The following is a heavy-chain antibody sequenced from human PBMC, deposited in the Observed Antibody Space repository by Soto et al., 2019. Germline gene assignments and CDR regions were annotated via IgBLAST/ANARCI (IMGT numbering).Heavy chain of an antibody. Sequence: EVQLLESGGGLVQPGGSLRLSCEVSGFTFTNYAMSWVRQAPGKGLEWVAAISGGGGTTDYADSVKGRFSISRDNSKNTLFLEITSVRAEDTAVYFCVNEGCSVAGCQAKNYRGTTERHFDYWGQGTLVTASS. D-gene: IGHD1-1*01. V-gene: IGHV3-23*01. CDR1: GFTFTNYA. CDR3: VNEGCSVAGCQAKNYRGTTERHFDY. J-gene: IGHJ4*02. CDR2: ISGGGGTT.